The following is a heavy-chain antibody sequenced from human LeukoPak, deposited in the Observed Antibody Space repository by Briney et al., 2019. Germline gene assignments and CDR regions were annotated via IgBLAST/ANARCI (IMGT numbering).Heavy chain of an antibody. CDR3: ARISITMVRGVKGYWFDP. J-gene: IGHJ5*02. Sequence: PSETLSLTCTVSGGSISSYYWNWIRQPAGKGLEWIGYIYYSGSTNYNPSLKSRVTISVDTSKNQFSLKLSSVTAADTAVYYCARISITMVRGVKGYWFDPWGQGTLVTVSS. CDR2: IYYSGST. D-gene: IGHD3-10*01. V-gene: IGHV4-59*01. CDR1: GGSISSYY.